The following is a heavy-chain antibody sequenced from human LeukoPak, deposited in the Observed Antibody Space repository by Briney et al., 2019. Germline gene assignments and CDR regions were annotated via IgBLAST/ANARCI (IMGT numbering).Heavy chain of an antibody. CDR1: GFTFSNYG. V-gene: IGHV3-48*04. Sequence: GGSLRLSCVASGFTFSNYGMSWVRQAPGKGLEWVSYISSSGSTIYYADSVKGRFTISRDNAKSSLYLQMNSLRAEDTAVYYCARGGRDGYNRGFDYWGQGTLVTVSS. J-gene: IGHJ4*02. D-gene: IGHD5-24*01. CDR3: ARGGRDGYNRGFDY. CDR2: ISSSGSTI.